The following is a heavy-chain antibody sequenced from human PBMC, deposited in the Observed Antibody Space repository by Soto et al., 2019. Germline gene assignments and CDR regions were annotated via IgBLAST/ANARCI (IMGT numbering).Heavy chain of an antibody. J-gene: IGHJ6*02. Sequence: ASVKVSCQASGYTFTSYAMHWVRQAPGQRLEWMGWINAGNGNTKYSQKFQGRVTITRDTSASTAYMELSSLRSEDTAVYYCARDHITIFGVVSVYGMDVWGQGTTVTVSS. D-gene: IGHD3-3*01. V-gene: IGHV1-3*01. CDR3: ARDHITIFGVVSVYGMDV. CDR2: INAGNGNT. CDR1: GYTFTSYA.